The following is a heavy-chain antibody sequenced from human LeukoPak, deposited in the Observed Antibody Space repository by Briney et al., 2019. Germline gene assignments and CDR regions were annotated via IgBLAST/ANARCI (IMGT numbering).Heavy chain of an antibody. J-gene: IGHJ6*03. CDR1: GYTLTELS. CDR3: ATRDCSGGSCYGAYYYYMDV. Sequence: GASVKVSCKVSGYTLTELSMYWVRQAPGKGLEWMGGFDPEDGETIYAQKFQGRVTMTEDTFTDTAYMELSSLRPEDTAVYYCATRDCSGGSCYGAYYYYMDVWGKGTTVTISS. CDR2: FDPEDGET. V-gene: IGHV1-24*01. D-gene: IGHD2-15*01.